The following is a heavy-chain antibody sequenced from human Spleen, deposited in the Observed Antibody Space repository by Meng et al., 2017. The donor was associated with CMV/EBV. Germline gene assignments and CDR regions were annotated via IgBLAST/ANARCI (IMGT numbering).Heavy chain of an antibody. CDR3: ARDVPASPMAVAGTFGY. V-gene: IGHV4-4*07. J-gene: IGHJ4*02. CDR1: GGSIISYY. CDR2: IYTSGST. Sequence: QLELQEPGPGSVKPSDPLSLTCTVSGGSIISYYWSWIRQPAGKGLEWIGRIYTSGSTNYNPSLKSRVTMSVDTSKNQFSLKLSSVTAADTAVYYCARDVPASPMAVAGTFGYWGQGTLVTVSS. D-gene: IGHD6-19*01.